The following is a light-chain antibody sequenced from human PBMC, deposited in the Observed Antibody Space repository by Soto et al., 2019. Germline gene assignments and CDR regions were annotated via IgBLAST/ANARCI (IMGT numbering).Light chain of an antibody. CDR1: SSDVGAYNY. CDR3: SSYTSTNTQV. J-gene: IGLJ1*01. Sequence: QPVLTQPASVSGSPGQSITISCTGTSSDVGAYNYVSWYQQHPGKAPKLMIYEVSNRPSGVSNRFSGSKSGNTASVTISGLQAEDEADYYCSSYTSTNTQVFGTGTKVTVL. CDR2: EVS. V-gene: IGLV2-14*01.